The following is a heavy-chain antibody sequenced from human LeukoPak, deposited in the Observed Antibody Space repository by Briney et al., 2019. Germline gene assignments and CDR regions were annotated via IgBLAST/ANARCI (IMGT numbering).Heavy chain of an antibody. J-gene: IGHJ4*02. Sequence: GGSLRLSCAGSGFTFSFYWMSWVRQAPGKGLEWVANIKQDGSEEYYVDSVKGRFTISRDNTKNSLYLQMNSLRAEDTAVYYCTRDDTATTRVGFIDWGQGTLVTVSS. D-gene: IGHD1-26*01. CDR2: IKQDGSEE. CDR3: TRDDTATTRVGFID. V-gene: IGHV3-7*01. CDR1: GFTFSFYW.